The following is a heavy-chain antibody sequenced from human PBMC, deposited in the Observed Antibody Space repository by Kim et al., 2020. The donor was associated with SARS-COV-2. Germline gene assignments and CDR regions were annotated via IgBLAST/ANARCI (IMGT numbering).Heavy chain of an antibody. D-gene: IGHD6-19*01. CDR1: GFSFSSYG. CDR2: ISGSGGST. Sequence: GGSLRLSCAASGFSFSSYGMSWVRQAPGKGLEWVSIISGSGGSTYYADSVKGRFTVSRDNSKNTLYLQVNSLRAEDTAVYYCARRGGLVAGFDYWGQGSL. CDR3: ARRGGLVAGFDY. V-gene: IGHV3-23*01. J-gene: IGHJ4*02.